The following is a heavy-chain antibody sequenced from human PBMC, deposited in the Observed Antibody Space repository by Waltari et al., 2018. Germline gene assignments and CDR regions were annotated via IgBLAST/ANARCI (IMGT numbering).Heavy chain of an antibody. D-gene: IGHD3-9*01. J-gene: IGHJ4*02. V-gene: IGHV4-59*11. CDR3: ARDSTGYPDY. Sequence: QVQLQESGPGLVKPSETLSLTCTVSGGSISSHYWSWIRQPPGKGLEWIGYIYYSGSTNYNPSLKSRVTISVDTSKNQFSLKLSSVTAADTAVYYCARDSTGYPDYWGQGTLVTVSS. CDR1: GGSISSHY. CDR2: IYYSGST.